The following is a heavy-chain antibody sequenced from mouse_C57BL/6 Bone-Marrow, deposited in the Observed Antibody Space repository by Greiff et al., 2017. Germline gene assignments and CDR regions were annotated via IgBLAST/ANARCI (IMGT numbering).Heavy chain of an antibody. V-gene: IGHV1-50*01. J-gene: IGHJ3*01. CDR1: GYTFTSYW. D-gene: IGHD2-3*01. Sequence: VKLQQPGAELVKPGASVKLSCKASGYTFTSYWMQWVKQRPGQGLEWIGEIDPSDSYTNYNQKLKGKATLTVDTSSSTAYMQLSSRTSEDSAVYYCARGRWLLPFAYWGQGTLVTVSA. CDR2: IDPSDSYT. CDR3: ARGRWLLPFAY.